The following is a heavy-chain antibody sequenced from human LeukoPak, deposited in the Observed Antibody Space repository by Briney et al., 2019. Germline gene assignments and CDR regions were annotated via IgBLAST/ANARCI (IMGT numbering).Heavy chain of an antibody. V-gene: IGHV4-4*02. CDR3: ARDPGGGYKDDALDI. CDR1: GFTFSNAW. Sequence: GSLRLSCAASGFTFSNAWMSWVRQAPGKGLEWIGEIYHSGTTNYNPSLKSRVTISVDESRNQFSLKLSSVTAADTAVYYCARDPGGGYKDDALDIWGQGTMVIVSS. D-gene: IGHD5-12*01. J-gene: IGHJ3*02. CDR2: IYHSGTT.